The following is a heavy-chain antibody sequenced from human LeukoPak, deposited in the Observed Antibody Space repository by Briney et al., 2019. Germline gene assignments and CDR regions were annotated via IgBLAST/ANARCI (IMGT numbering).Heavy chain of an antibody. D-gene: IGHD5-12*01. Sequence: PGGSLRLSWAVSGLTFISYGMHWVRPAPGKGLEWGAVIWFDGSNKYYADSVKGRFTISRDNSKNTLYLQMNSLRAEDTAVYYCARVQGWLRPVDDWGQGALVAVSS. CDR1: GLTFISYG. CDR3: ARVQGWLRPVDD. CDR2: IWFDGSNK. J-gene: IGHJ4*02. V-gene: IGHV3-33*01.